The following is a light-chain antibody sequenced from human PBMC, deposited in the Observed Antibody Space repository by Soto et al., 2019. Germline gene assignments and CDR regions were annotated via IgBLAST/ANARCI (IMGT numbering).Light chain of an antibody. J-gene: IGKJ4*01. V-gene: IGKV3-15*01. CDR1: QSVNDN. CDR2: DAS. Sequence: IVMTQSPATLSVSPGERATLSCRASQSVNDNLAWYQQKLGQAPRLLIYDASTRATDIPARFSGSGSWTDFTLTISSLQSEDFAVYYCHQYKRWPSFGGGNKVEIK. CDR3: HQYKRWPS.